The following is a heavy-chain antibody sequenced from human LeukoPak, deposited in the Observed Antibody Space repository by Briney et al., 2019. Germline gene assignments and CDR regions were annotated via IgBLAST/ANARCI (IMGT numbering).Heavy chain of an antibody. J-gene: IGHJ3*02. D-gene: IGHD3-22*01. CDR2: INPNSGGT. CDR3: AREVMLYYYDSSGYSPFDAFDI. V-gene: IGHV1-2*06. Sequence: ASVKVSCKASGYTFTGYYMHWVRQAPGQGLEWMGRINPNSGGTNYAQKFQGRVTMTTDTSTSTAYMELRSLRSDDTAVYYCAREVMLYYYDSSGYSPFDAFDIWGQGTMVTVSS. CDR1: GYTFTGYY.